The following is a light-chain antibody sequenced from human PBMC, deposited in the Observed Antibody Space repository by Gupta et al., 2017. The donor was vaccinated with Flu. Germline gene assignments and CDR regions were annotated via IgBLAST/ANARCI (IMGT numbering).Light chain of an antibody. CDR3: RQGLQTPWT. Sequence: DIIMTQSTLSLPVTPGEPASISCRSSQSRLHSDGFNYLDWYLQKPGQSPQLLIYLGSNRASGVPDRFNGSGSGTDFTLKISPVEDEDVGVYYCRQGLQTPWTFGQGTKVEIK. V-gene: IGKV2-28*01. CDR1: QSRLHSDGFNY. J-gene: IGKJ1*01. CDR2: LGS.